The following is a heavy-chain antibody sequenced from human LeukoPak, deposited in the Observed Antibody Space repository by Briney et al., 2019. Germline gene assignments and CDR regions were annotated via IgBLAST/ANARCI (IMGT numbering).Heavy chain of an antibody. V-gene: IGHV4-59*01. CDR2: IYYSGST. Sequence: SETLSLTCTVSGGSISSYYWSWIRQPPGKGLEWIGYIYYSGSTNYNPSLKSRVTISVDTSKNQFSLKLSSVTAADTAVYYCARDNFRGSYGWYFDLWGRGTLVTVSS. D-gene: IGHD1-26*01. CDR1: GGSISSYY. J-gene: IGHJ2*01. CDR3: ARDNFRGSYGWYFDL.